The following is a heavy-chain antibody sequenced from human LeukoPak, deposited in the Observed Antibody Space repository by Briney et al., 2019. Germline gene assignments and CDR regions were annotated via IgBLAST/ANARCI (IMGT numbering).Heavy chain of an antibody. D-gene: IGHD2/OR15-2a*01. CDR2: ISSDGVTN. J-gene: IGHJ4*02. CDR3: AKDLSQKYTLDY. V-gene: IGHV3-30*18. CDR1: GFTFSRDG. Sequence: PAGSLTLTCTASGFTFSRDGRHWIRQAPGKGLEWMAGISSDGVTNWYPDSVKGRSTASRATTNHTLYLQMNSLRPDATAIYYCAKDLSQKYTLDYWGQGTLVTVSS.